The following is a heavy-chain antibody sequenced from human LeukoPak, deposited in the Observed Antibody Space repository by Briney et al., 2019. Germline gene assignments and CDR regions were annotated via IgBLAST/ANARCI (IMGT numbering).Heavy chain of an antibody. CDR1: GYSFTSYW. CDR2: IYPGDSDT. D-gene: IGHD1-26*01. Sequence: GESLKISCKGSGYSFTSYWIGWVRQMPGKGLEWMGIIYPGDSDTRYSPSFQGQVTISADKSISTAYLQWSSLKASDTAMYYCARLSVGATRRGYLDYWGQGTLVTVSS. V-gene: IGHV5-51*01. J-gene: IGHJ4*02. CDR3: ARLSVGATRRGYLDY.